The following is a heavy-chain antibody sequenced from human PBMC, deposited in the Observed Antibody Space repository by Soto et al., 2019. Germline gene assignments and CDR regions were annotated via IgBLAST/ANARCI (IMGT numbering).Heavy chain of an antibody. CDR3: ARDVKVRGVKSLGY. D-gene: IGHD3-10*01. Sequence: QVQLVESGGGVVQPGRSLRLSCAASVFTFSSYGMHWVRQAPGKGLEWVAVIWYDGSNKYYADSVKGRFTISRDNSKNTLYLQMNSLRAEDTAVYYCARDVKVRGVKSLGYWGQGTLVTVSS. J-gene: IGHJ4*02. CDR1: VFTFSSYG. CDR2: IWYDGSNK. V-gene: IGHV3-33*01.